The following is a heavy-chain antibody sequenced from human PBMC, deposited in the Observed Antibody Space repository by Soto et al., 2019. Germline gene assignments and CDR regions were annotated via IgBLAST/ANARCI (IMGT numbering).Heavy chain of an antibody. CDR3: VKDDGGYPSTAPH. D-gene: IGHD3-22*01. Sequence: EVQLLESGGGLVQPGGSLRLSCAASGLTISNYPMSWVRQAPGNGLDWVSGISGSGDRTYYADSAKGRLTISKDISRNSLSLQLDSLGVEDTAVYFCVKDDGGYPSTAPHWGQGTLVTVSS. V-gene: IGHV3-23*01. CDR1: GLTISNYP. CDR2: ISGSGDRT. J-gene: IGHJ4*02.